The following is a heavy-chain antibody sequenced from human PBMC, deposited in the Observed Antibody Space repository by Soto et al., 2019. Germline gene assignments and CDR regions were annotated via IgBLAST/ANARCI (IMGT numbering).Heavy chain of an antibody. CDR3: ASGYDFWSGPERDTDYYYGMDV. CDR1: GGTFSSYA. CDR2: IIPIFGTA. V-gene: IGHV1-69*13. Sequence: GASVKVSCKASGGTFSSYAISWVRQAPGQGLEWMGGIIPIFGTANYAQKFQGRVTITADESTSTAYMELSSLRSEDTAVYYCASGYDFWSGPERDTDYYYGMDVWGQGTTVTVSS. J-gene: IGHJ6*02. D-gene: IGHD3-3*01.